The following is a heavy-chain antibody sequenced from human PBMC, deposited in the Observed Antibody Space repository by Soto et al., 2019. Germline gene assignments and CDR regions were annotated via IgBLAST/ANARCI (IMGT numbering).Heavy chain of an antibody. CDR3: ARREQALWFQPLFDY. CDR1: GYTFTSYA. Sequence: QVQLVQSGAEVKKPGASVKVSCKASGYTFTSYAMHWVRQAPGQRLEWMGWINAGNGNTKYSQKFQGRVTITRDTSASTAYMELSSLRSEDTAVYYCARREQALWFQPLFDYWGQGTLVTVSS. D-gene: IGHD3-10*01. J-gene: IGHJ4*02. V-gene: IGHV1-3*01. CDR2: INAGNGNT.